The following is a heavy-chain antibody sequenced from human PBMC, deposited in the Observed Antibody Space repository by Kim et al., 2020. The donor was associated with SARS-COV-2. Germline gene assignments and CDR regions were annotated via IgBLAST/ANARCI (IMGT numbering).Heavy chain of an antibody. V-gene: IGHV1-69*13. CDR3: ARTWSHISLYYYYGMDV. D-gene: IGHD2-21*01. J-gene: IGHJ6*02. CDR2: IIPIFGTA. Sequence: SVKVSCKASGGTFSSYAISWVRQAPGQGLELMGGIIPIFGTANYAQKFQGRVTITADESTSTAYMELSSLRSEDTAVYYCARTWSHISLYYYYGMDVWGQGTTVTVSS. CDR1: GGTFSSYA.